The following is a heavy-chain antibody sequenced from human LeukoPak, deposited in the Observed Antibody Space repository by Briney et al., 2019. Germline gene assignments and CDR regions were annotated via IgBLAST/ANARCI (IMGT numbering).Heavy chain of an antibody. V-gene: IGHV3-33*01. CDR1: GFTYSRNG. CDR3: ARDRSYGGNSAAFDY. Sequence: GRSLRLSCGASGFTYSRNGMHWVRQAPGKGLEWVAVAWHDGSNKYYADSVKGRFTISRDNSKNTLYLQMNSLRAEDTAVYYCARDRSYGGNSAAFDYWGQGTLVTVSS. J-gene: IGHJ4*02. D-gene: IGHD4-23*01. CDR2: AWHDGSNK.